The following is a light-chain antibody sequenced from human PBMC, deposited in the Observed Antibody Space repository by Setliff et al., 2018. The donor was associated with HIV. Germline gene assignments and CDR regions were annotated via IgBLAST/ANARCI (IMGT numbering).Light chain of an antibody. V-gene: IGLV2-14*02. CDR2: EGT. CDR3: SSYAITNTLP. Sequence: QSVLTQPASVSGSPGQSITISCTGTSSDVGSYNLVSWYQQHAGKAPKLLIYEGTKRPSGVSNRFSGSKSGNTASLTISGLQAEDEADYYCSSYAITNTLPFGSGTKVTVL. J-gene: IGLJ1*01. CDR1: SSDVGSYNL.